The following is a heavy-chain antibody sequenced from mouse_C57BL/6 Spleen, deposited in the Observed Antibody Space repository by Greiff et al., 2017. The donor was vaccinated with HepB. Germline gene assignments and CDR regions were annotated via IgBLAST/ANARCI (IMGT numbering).Heavy chain of an antibody. CDR1: GYTFTNYW. Sequence: QVTLKVSGAELVRPGTSVKMSCKASGYTFTNYWIGWAKQRPGHGLEWIGDIYPGGGYTNYNEKFKGKATLTADKSSSTAYMQFSSLTSEDSAICYCARRETYAMDYWGQGTSVTVSS. CDR2: IYPGGGYT. V-gene: IGHV1-63*01. J-gene: IGHJ4*01. CDR3: ARRETYAMDY.